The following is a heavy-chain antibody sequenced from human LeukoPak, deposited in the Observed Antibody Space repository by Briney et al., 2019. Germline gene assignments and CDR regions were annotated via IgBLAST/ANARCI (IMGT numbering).Heavy chain of an antibody. CDR3: AQKAPFSPTYSQQ. J-gene: IGHJ1*01. Sequence: SETLSLTCTVSGGSISYHYWSWIRQPPGKGLEWIGQIYYSGSTKYNPYLKSRVTISVDTSKNQFSLRLTSVTAADTAVYYCAQKAPFSPTYSQQWGQGTLVTVSS. CDR2: IYYSGST. CDR1: GGSISYHY. D-gene: IGHD2/OR15-2a*01. V-gene: IGHV4-59*11.